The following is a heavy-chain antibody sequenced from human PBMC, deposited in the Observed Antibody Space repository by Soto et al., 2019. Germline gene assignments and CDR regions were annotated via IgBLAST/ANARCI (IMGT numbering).Heavy chain of an antibody. J-gene: IGHJ6*02. CDR1: GGSISGYY. CDR3: ARAAWLQFFYYYGMDV. CDR2: VYYSGTT. V-gene: IGHV4-59*01. D-gene: IGHD5-12*01. Sequence: QVHLQESGPRLVKPSETLSLTCLVSGGSISGYYWAWIRQPSGKGLEWIGHVYYSGTTNYNPSLTSRVSISVDRSKNQFSLKLTSVTAADTAVYFCARAAWLQFFYYYGMDVWGQGTTVTVSS.